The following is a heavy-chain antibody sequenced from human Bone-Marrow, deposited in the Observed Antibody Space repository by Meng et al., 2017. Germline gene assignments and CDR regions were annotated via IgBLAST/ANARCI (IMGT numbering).Heavy chain of an antibody. CDR2: IDPKNGDT. CDR1: GYNFPGNY. Sequence: VDPAQSGAEVEKPGASVKVSCKPSGYNFPGNYIHWVRQAPGQGLEWMGRIDPKNGDTHYAQKFQGRVTMTGDTSISTAYMDLSGLRSDDTAVYYCARDEDISAAGKLFGDYWGQGTLVTVSS. J-gene: IGHJ4*02. V-gene: IGHV1-2*06. D-gene: IGHD6-13*01. CDR3: ARDEDISAAGKLFGDY.